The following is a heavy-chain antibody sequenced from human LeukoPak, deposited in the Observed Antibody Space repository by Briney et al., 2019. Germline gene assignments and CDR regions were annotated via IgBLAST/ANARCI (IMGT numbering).Heavy chain of an antibody. Sequence: GGSLRLSCAASGFTFSSYSMNWVRQAPGRGLEWVSGISGSGLNTYYADSVKGRFTSSRDNSKNMLYLQMNSLRAEDTAVYYCAKANAREFDYWGQGTLVTVSS. D-gene: IGHD3-10*01. J-gene: IGHJ4*02. V-gene: IGHV3-23*01. CDR3: AKANAREFDY. CDR1: GFTFSSYS. CDR2: ISGSGLNT.